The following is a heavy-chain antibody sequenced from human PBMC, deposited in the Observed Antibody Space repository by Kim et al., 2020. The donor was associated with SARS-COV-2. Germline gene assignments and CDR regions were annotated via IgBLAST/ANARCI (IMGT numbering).Heavy chain of an antibody. CDR3: ARAGTGTTAGYPFDP. Sequence: SETLSLTCAVSGGSISSGGYSWSWIRQPPGKGLEWIGYIYHSGSTYYNPSLKSRVTISVDRSKNQFSLKLSSVTAADTAVYYCARAGTGTTAGYPFDPWGQGTLVTVSS. V-gene: IGHV4-30-2*01. J-gene: IGHJ5*02. CDR2: IYHSGST. D-gene: IGHD1-7*01. CDR1: GGSISSGGYS.